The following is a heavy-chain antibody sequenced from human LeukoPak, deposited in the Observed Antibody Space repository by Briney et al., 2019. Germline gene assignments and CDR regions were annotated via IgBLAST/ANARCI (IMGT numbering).Heavy chain of an antibody. CDR3: ARDRIAVAGMFY. J-gene: IGHJ4*02. D-gene: IGHD6-19*01. CDR2: INPNSGGT. V-gene: IGHV1-2*04. CDR1: GYTFTGYY. Sequence: VASVRVSCKASGYTFTGYYMHWVRQAPGQGLEWVGWINPNSGGTNYAQKFQGWVTMTRDTSISTAYMELSRLRSDDTAVYYCARDRIAVAGMFYWGQGTLVTVSS.